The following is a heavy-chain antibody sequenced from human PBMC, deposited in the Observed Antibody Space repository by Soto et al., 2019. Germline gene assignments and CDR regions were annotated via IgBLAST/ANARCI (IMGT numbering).Heavy chain of an antibody. CDR3: ARDHPSEGRFLEWCFDY. CDR2: IIPIFGTA. D-gene: IGHD3-3*01. V-gene: IGHV1-69*06. Sequence: QVQLVQSGAEVKKPGSSVKVSCKASGGTFSSYAISWVRQAPGQGLEWMGGIIPIFGTANYAQKFQGRVTITADKSTSTAYMELSSLRSEDTAVYYCARDHPSEGRFLEWCFDYWGQGTLVTVSS. CDR1: GGTFSSYA. J-gene: IGHJ4*02.